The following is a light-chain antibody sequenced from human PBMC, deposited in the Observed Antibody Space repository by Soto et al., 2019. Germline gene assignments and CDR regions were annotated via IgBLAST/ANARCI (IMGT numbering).Light chain of an antibody. J-gene: IGKJ1*01. Sequence: EIVLTQSPGTLSSSPGERATLSRRASQSVSSSYLAWYQHKPGQAPRLLIYASSSRATGIPDRFGGSGSGTDFTLTISRLEPEDFAVYYCQQYGDSSWTFGQGTKVEIK. CDR3: QQYGDSSWT. CDR2: ASS. V-gene: IGKV3-20*01. CDR1: QSVSSSY.